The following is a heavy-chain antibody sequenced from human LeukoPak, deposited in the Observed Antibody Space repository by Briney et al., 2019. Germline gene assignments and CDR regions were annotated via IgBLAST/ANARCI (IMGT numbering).Heavy chain of an antibody. J-gene: IGHJ4*02. D-gene: IGHD3-3*01. CDR1: GGSISSSSYY. CDR3: ARQSPRRIFGVSTPVAY. Sequence: ASETLSLTCTVSGGSISSSSYYWGWIRQPPGKGLEWIGSIYYSGSTYYNPSLKSRVTISVDTSKNQFSLKLSSVTAADTAVYYCARQSPRRIFGVSTPVAYWGQGTLVTVSS. V-gene: IGHV4-39*01. CDR2: IYYSGST.